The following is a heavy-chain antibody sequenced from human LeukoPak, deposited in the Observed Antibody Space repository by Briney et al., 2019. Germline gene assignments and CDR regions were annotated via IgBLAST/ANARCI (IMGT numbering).Heavy chain of an antibody. Sequence: SQTLSLTCAISGDSVSSNSAAWNWIRQSPSRGLEWLGRTYYRSKWYNDYAVSVKSRITIDPDTSKNQFSLQLNSVTPEDTAVYYCAREPTWVVTEHDAFDIWGQGTMVTVSS. D-gene: IGHD4-23*01. CDR3: AREPTWVVTEHDAFDI. V-gene: IGHV6-1*01. CDR1: GDSVSSNSAA. J-gene: IGHJ3*02. CDR2: TYYRSKWYN.